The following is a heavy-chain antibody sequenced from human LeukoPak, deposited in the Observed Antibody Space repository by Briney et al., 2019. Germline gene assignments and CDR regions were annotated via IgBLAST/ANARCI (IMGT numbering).Heavy chain of an antibody. CDR3: ARDIPTGYHDY. Sequence: SETLSLTCTVSGGSINDFYWSWIRQPPGKGLEWIGYIHYIGSTTFNPSLQSRVTISLDTSKNQFSLKLNSVTAADTAVYYCARDIPTGYHDYWGQGTLVTVSS. CDR2: IHYIGST. CDR1: GGSINDFY. J-gene: IGHJ4*02. V-gene: IGHV4-59*12. D-gene: IGHD3-9*01.